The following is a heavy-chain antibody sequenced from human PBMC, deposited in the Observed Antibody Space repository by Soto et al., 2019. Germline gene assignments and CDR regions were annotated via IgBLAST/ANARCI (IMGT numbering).Heavy chain of an antibody. CDR3: ARDTTTGLFDY. CDR2: IYYSGST. CDR1: GGSISSYY. D-gene: IGHD1-1*01. V-gene: IGHV4-59*12. J-gene: IGHJ4*02. Sequence: PSETLSLTCTVSGGSISSYYWSWIRQPPGKGLEWIGYIYYSGSTNYNPSLKSRVTISVDTSKNQFSLKLTSVTAADTAVYYCARDTTTGLFDYWGQGTLVTV.